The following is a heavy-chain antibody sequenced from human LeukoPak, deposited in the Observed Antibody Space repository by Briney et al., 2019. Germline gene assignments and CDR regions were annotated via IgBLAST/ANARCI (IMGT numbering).Heavy chain of an antibody. V-gene: IGHV5-51*01. CDR1: GYSFTSYW. Sequence: ESLKISCKGSGYSFTSYWIGWVRQMPGKGLEWMGIIYPGDSDTKYSPSFQGQVTISADKSISTAYLQWSSLKASDTAMYYCARQRCSGGSCYSSAFDIWGQGTMVTVSS. CDR2: IYPGDSDT. J-gene: IGHJ3*02. CDR3: ARQRCSGGSCYSSAFDI. D-gene: IGHD2-15*01.